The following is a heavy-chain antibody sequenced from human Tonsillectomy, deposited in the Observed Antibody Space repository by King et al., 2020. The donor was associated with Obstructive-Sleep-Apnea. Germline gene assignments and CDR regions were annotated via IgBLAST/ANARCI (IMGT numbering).Heavy chain of an antibody. CDR3: ARDLPSYSYGRNRYFDY. J-gene: IGHJ4*02. Sequence: QLVQSGGGLVHPGGSLRLSCAASGFIFSSYWMSWVRQAPGEGLEWVADIKQDGSETYYVDSVKGRFTISRDNAKNSVFLQMNSLRADDTAVYYCARDLPSYSYGRNRYFDYWGRGTLVTVSS. D-gene: IGHD5-18*01. CDR2: IKQDGSET. V-gene: IGHV3-7*01. CDR1: GFIFSSYW.